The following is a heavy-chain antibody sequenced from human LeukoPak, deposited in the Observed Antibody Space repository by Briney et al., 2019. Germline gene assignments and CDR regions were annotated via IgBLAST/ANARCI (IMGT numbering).Heavy chain of an antibody. D-gene: IGHD4-17*01. J-gene: IGHJ3*02. CDR2: IKQDGSEK. Sequence: PGGSLRLSCAGSGFTFSSYWMTWVRQAPGKGLEWVANIKQDGSEKSYVDSVTGRFTISRDNARNSLYLQMNSLRAEDTAVYYCARDSPTTPEAFDIWGQGTMVTVSS. V-gene: IGHV3-7*01. CDR3: ARDSPTTPEAFDI. CDR1: GFTFSSYW.